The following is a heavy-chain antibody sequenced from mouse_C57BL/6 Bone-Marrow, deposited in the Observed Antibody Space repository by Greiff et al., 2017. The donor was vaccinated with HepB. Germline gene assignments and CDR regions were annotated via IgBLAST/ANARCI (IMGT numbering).Heavy chain of an antibody. CDR1: GFTFSDYG. J-gene: IGHJ3*01. CDR2: ISSGSSTI. Sequence: EVQRVESGGGLVKPGGSLKLSCAASGFTFSDYGMHWVRQAPEKGLEWVAYISSGSSTIYYADTVKGRFTISRDNAKNTLFLQMTSLRSEDTAMYYCAGTTVVKEFAYWGQGTLVTVSA. V-gene: IGHV5-17*01. CDR3: AGTTVVKEFAY. D-gene: IGHD1-1*01.